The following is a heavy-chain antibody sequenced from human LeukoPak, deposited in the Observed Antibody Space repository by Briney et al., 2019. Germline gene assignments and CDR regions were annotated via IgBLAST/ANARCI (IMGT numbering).Heavy chain of an antibody. D-gene: IGHD3-10*01. V-gene: IGHV4-39*07. Sequence: SETLSLTCAVSGGSISSSSYYWGWIRQPPGKGLEWIGSIYYSGSTYYNPSLKSRVTISVDTSNNQFSLRLSSVTAADTAVYYCARRVRGVIRRPYYFDYWGQGTLVTVSS. CDR2: IYYSGST. CDR3: ARRVRGVIRRPYYFDY. J-gene: IGHJ4*02. CDR1: GGSISSSSYY.